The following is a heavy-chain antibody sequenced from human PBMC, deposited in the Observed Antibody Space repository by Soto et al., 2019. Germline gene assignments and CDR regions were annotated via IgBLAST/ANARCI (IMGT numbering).Heavy chain of an antibody. V-gene: IGHV1-18*01. CDR3: ARFSIWLGESLIYWSTP. D-gene: IGHD3-10*01. CDR1: GYTFTSYG. CDR2: ISAYNGNT. J-gene: IGHJ5*02. Sequence: ASVKVSCKASGYTFTSYGISWVRQAPGQGLEWMGWISAYNGNTNYAQKLQGRVTMTTDTSTSTAYMELSSLRSEDTAVYYCARFSIWLGESLIYWSTPGGRGPRVTVSS.